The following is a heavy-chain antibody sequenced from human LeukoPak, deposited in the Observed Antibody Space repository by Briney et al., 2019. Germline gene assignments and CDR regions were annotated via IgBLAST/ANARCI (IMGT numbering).Heavy chain of an antibody. J-gene: IGHJ4*02. CDR1: GYTFTNYC. CDR3: ARGDWEPFWY. V-gene: IGHV1-18*01. D-gene: IGHD1-26*01. Sequence: ASVTVSCKAFGYTFTNYCITWVRQAPGQGLEWLGWISGDKGNTNYAQEVQGRVTMTTDTSTSTAYMELRSLRPDDTAVYFCARGDWEPFWYWGQGTLVTVSS. CDR2: ISGDKGNT.